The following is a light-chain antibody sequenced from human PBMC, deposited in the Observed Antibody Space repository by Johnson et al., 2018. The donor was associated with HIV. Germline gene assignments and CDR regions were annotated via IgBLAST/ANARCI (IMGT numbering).Light chain of an antibody. V-gene: IGLV1-51*02. CDR3: GTWDSSLSGV. CDR2: ENN. CDR1: SSNIGNNY. J-gene: IGLJ1*01. Sequence: QSVLTQPPSVSAAPGQKVTISCSGSSSNIGNNYVSWYQQLPGTAPKLLIYENNKRPSGIPDRFSGSKSCTSATLGITGLQTGDEADYYCGTWDSSLSGVFGTGTKVTVL.